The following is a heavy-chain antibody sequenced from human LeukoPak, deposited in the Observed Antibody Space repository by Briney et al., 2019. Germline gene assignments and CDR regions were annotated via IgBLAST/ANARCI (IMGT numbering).Heavy chain of an antibody. D-gene: IGHD3-3*01. V-gene: IGHV4-39*07. CDR3: ARGRVTIFGVAIDYFDY. Sequence: ASETLSLTCTVSGGSISSGDYYWSWIRQPPGKGLEWIGEINHSGSTNYNPSLKSRVTISVDTSKNQFSLKLSSVTAADTAVYYCARGRVTIFGVAIDYFDYWGQGTLVTVSS. CDR1: GGSISSGDYY. J-gene: IGHJ4*02. CDR2: INHSGST.